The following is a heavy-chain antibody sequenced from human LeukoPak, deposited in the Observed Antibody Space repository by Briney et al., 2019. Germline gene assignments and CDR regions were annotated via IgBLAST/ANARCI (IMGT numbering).Heavy chain of an antibody. D-gene: IGHD1-14*01. CDR3: ARDGNPWNFDV. Sequence: SKTLSLTCTVSGGSISPYYWTWIRQSPGKALEWIGYIYYNGRTSYNPSLKTRVTMSVHTSKNQFSLQLSSVTAADTGVYYCARDGNPWNFDVWGRGTLVTVSS. J-gene: IGHJ2*01. CDR2: IYYNGRT. V-gene: IGHV4-59*01. CDR1: GGSISPYY.